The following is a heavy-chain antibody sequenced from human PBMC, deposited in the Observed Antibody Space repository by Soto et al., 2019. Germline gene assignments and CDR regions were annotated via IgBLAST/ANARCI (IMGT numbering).Heavy chain of an antibody. CDR1: GGSIIISSYY. CDR3: ARPPTASLDAFEI. V-gene: IGHV4-39*01. J-gene: IGHJ3*02. CDR2: IYYSGST. Sequence: LETLSLTCTVSGGSIIISSYYWGRIRQPPGEGLEWIGSIYYSGSTYYNPSLKSRVTISVDTSKHQFSLDLNSVTAADTAVYYCARPPTASLDAFEIWGQGSMLTVS.